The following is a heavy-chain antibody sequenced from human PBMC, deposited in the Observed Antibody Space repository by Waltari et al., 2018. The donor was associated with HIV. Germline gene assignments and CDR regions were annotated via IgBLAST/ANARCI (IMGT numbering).Heavy chain of an antibody. V-gene: IGHV3-23*01. D-gene: IGHD6-19*01. CDR1: SFA. J-gene: IGHJ4*02. Sequence: EVQLMESGGGLVQPGGSLRLSFDSFAMSWVRQAPGKGLEWVSVLSGSGGRTYYADSVTGRFTISRDKSRNTLYLQLNSLRADDTALYYCARDTGIAVAGAGGFDYWGQGTLVTVSS. CDR2: LSGSGGRT. CDR3: ARDTGIAVAGAGGFDY.